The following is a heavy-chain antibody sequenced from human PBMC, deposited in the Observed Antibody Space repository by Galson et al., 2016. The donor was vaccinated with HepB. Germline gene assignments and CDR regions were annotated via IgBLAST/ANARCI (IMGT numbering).Heavy chain of an antibody. Sequence: PALVKPTQTLTLTCSFSGFSLSTSGVGVGWIRQPPGKALEWLALIYWDDDKRYSPSLKSRLTITKDTSKNQVVLTMTNMDPVDTATYYCAHRQGNYYESGGYEWFDPWGQGTLVTVSS. CDR3: AHRQGNYYESGGYEWFDP. J-gene: IGHJ5*02. CDR1: GFSLSTSGVG. CDR2: IYWDDDK. D-gene: IGHD3-22*01. V-gene: IGHV2-5*02.